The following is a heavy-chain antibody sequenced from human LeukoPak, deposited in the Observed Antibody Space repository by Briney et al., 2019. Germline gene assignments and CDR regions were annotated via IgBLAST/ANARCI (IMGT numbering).Heavy chain of an antibody. CDR2: INPNSGGT. CDR3: VRQTYYYGSGSYLHFDY. V-gene: IGHV1-2*04. Sequence: ASVKVSCKASGYTFIGYYMHWVRQAPGQGLEWMGWINPNSGGTNYAQKFQGWVTMTRDTSISTAYMELSRLRSDDTAVYYCVRQTYYYGSGSYLHFDYWGQGTLVTVSS. J-gene: IGHJ4*02. CDR1: GYTFIGYY. D-gene: IGHD3-10*01.